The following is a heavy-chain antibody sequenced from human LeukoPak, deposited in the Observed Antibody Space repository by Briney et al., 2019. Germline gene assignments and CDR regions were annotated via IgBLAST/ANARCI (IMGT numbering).Heavy chain of an antibody. CDR1: GGSISSSSYY. J-gene: IGHJ3*02. CDR2: IYYSGST. Sequence: SETLSLTCTVSGGSISSSSYYWGWIRQPPGKGREWIGSIYYSGSTYYNPSLKSLVTISVDTSKNQFSLKLSSLTAADTAMYYCARSKTGTTIYAFDIWGQGTMVTVSS. V-gene: IGHV4-39*07. D-gene: IGHD1-1*01. CDR3: ARSKTGTTIYAFDI.